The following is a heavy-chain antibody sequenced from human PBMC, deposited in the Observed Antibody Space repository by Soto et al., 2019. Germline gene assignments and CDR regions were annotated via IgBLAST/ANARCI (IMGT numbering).Heavy chain of an antibody. V-gene: IGHV4-34*01. CDR3: ASSGYSSGWYMG. D-gene: IGHD6-19*01. J-gene: IGHJ4*02. Sequence: LSLTCAVYSGSFSDYYWSWIRQPPGKGLEWIGEINHSGSTNYNPSLKSRVTISVDTSKNQFSLMLSSVTAADTAVYYCASSGYSSGWYMGWGQGTLVTVSS. CDR1: SGSFSDYY. CDR2: INHSGST.